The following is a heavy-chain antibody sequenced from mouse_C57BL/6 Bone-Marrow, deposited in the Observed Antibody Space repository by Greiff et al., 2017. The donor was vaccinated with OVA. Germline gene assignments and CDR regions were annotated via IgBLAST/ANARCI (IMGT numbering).Heavy chain of an antibody. V-gene: IGHV1-19*01. Sequence: EVQLQQSGPVLVKPGASVKMSCKASGYTFTDYYMNWVKQSHGKSLEWIGVINPYNGGPSYNQKFKGKATLTVDKSSSTAYMELNSLTSEDSAVYYCARDPFYYGSPYYYAMDDWGQGTSVTVSS. D-gene: IGHD1-1*01. CDR3: ARDPFYYGSPYYYAMDD. CDR2: INPYNGGP. CDR1: GYTFTDYY. J-gene: IGHJ4*01.